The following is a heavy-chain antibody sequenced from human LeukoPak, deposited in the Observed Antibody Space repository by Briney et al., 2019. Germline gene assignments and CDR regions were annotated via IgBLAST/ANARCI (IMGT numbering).Heavy chain of an antibody. CDR2: ISSSSSYI. CDR3: ARAELGYCSGGSCLLDY. J-gene: IGHJ4*02. CDR1: GFTFSSYS. Sequence: GGSLRLSCAASGFTFSSYSMNWVRQAPGKGLEWVSSISSSSSYIYYADSVKGRFTISRDNAKNSLYLQMNSLRAEDTAVYYCARAELGYCSGGSCLLDYWGQGTLVTVSS. V-gene: IGHV3-21*01. D-gene: IGHD2-15*01.